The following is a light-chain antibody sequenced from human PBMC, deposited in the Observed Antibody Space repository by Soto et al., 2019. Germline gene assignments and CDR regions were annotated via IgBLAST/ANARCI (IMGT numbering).Light chain of an antibody. CDR1: SSDVGAYNY. V-gene: IGLV2-14*01. CDR2: EVS. CDR3: CSFTSITTYV. Sequence: QSVLTQLPSASGSLGQSITISCTGASSDVGAYNYVSWYQQQPGKAPKLMISEVSNRPSGVSNRFSGSKPGNTASLIISGLQAEDEADYYCCSFTSITTYVFGTGTKVTVL. J-gene: IGLJ1*01.